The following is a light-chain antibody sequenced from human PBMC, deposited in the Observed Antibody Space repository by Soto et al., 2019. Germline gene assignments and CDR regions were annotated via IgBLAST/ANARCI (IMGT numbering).Light chain of an antibody. CDR3: AAWDVRLNGYV. Sequence: QCVLTQPPSASGTPGQRVTISCSGSSSNIGSNTVKWYQQLPGTAPKLLIYSNNQRPSGVPDRFSDSKSGTSASLAISGLKSEDEADYYCAAWDVRLNGYVLGSGTKVPVL. J-gene: IGLJ1*01. CDR1: SSNIGSNT. V-gene: IGLV1-44*01. CDR2: SNN.